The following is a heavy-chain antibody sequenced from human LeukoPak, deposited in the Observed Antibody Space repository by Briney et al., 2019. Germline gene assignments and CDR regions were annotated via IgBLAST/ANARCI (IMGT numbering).Heavy chain of an antibody. CDR3: ARAVRPYSSYSPFDY. CDR1: GYTLTELS. CDR2: FDPEDGET. J-gene: IGHJ4*02. D-gene: IGHD6-6*01. Sequence: ASVKHSCKVSGYTLTELSMHWVRQAPGKGLEWMGGFDPEDGETIYAQKFQGRVTMTEDTSTDTAYMELSSLRSEDTAVYYCARAVRPYSSYSPFDYWGQGTLVTVSS. V-gene: IGHV1-24*01.